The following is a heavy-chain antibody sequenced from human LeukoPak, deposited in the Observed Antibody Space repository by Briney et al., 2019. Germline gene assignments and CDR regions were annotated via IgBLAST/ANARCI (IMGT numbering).Heavy chain of an antibody. D-gene: IGHD6-19*01. CDR2: ICSSSSYI. CDR1: GFTFSSYS. J-gene: IGHJ6*02. V-gene: IGHV3-21*01. CDR3: ARDPQWLVYYYYYYGMDV. Sequence: GGSLRLSCAASGFTFSSYSMNWVRQAPGKGLEWVSSICSSSSYIYYADSVKGRFTISRDNAKNSLYLQVNSLRAEDTAVYYCARDPQWLVYYYYYYGMDVWGQGTTVTVSS.